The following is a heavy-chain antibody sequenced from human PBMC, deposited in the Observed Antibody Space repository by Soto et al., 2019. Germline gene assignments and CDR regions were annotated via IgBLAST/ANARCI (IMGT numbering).Heavy chain of an antibody. Sequence: ASVKVSCKASGYTFTSYAMHWVRQAPGQRLEWMGWINAGNGNTKYSQKFQGRVTITRDTSASTAYMELSSLRSEDTAVYYCARVVLEGTLAQYYYGSWSYYYFDYWGQGTLVTVSS. D-gene: IGHD3-10*01. J-gene: IGHJ4*02. V-gene: IGHV1-3*01. CDR2: INAGNGNT. CDR1: GYTFTSYA. CDR3: ARVVLEGTLAQYYYGSWSYYYFDY.